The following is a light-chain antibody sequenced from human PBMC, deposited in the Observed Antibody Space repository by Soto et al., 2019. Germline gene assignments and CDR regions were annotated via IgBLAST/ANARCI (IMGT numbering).Light chain of an antibody. CDR2: DVN. V-gene: IGLV2-11*01. J-gene: IGLJ2*01. CDR1: SSDVGGYHY. CDR3: CSYAGSYTLV. Sequence: QSVLTQPRSVSGSPGQSVTLSCTGTSSDVGGYHYVSWYQHHPGKAPKIIIYDVNKRPSGVPDRFSGSKSGNTGSLTISGLQTEDEADYYCCSYAGSYTLVFGGGTQLTVL.